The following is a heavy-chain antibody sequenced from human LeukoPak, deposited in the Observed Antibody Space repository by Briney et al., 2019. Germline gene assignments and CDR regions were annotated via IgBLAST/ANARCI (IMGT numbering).Heavy chain of an antibody. CDR3: ARDPHGGGLGDGFDI. CDR1: GGSIRSSSYY. J-gene: IGHJ3*02. D-gene: IGHD3-16*01. CDR2: IYYTGST. V-gene: IGHV4-30-4*08. Sequence: SETLSLTCTVSGGSIRSSSYYWGWIRQPPGKGLEWIGYIYYTGSTYYNPSLKSRVTISVDTSKNQFSLKLSSVTAADTAVYYCARDPHGGGLGDGFDIWGQGTMVTVSS.